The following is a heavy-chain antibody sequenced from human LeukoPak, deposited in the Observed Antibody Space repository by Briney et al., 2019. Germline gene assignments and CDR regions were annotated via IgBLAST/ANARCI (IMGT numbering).Heavy chain of an antibody. V-gene: IGHV4-4*07. CDR1: GDSINRYI. J-gene: IGHJ4*01. Sequence: SETLSLTCTVSGDSINRYIWTWIRQPAGRGLEWIGRIYDSGTTNYKPSLKSRVSMSVETPKNQFSLKLSSVTAADTAVYYCARQSDSGGYFEYWGQGTRVTVSS. D-gene: IGHD2-15*01. CDR3: ARQSDSGGYFEY. CDR2: IYDSGTT.